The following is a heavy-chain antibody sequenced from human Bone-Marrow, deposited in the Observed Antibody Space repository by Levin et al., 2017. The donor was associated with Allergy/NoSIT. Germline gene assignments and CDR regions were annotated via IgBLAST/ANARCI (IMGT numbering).Heavy chain of an antibody. CDR1: GYSFPGSY. V-gene: IGHV1-2*02. Sequence: RASVKVSCKPSGYSFPGSYIHWVRQAPGQGLEWMGKINCNSGDTKSTQKFQGRVAVTRDTSIGTAYMELSGLRSDDTAVYFCAKAGGRSWFDPWGQGTLVIVSS. CDR3: AKAGGRSWFDP. CDR2: INCNSGDT. D-gene: IGHD3-10*01. J-gene: IGHJ5*02.